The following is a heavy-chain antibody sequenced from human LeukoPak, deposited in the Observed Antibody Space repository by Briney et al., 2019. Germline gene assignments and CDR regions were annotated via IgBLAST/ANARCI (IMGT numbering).Heavy chain of an antibody. CDR1: GFTFSSYD. Sequence: GSLRLSCAASGFTFSSYDMNWVRQAPGKGLEWVSYISGSSSTIYYADSVKGRFTISRDNSKNTLYLQMNSLRAEDTAVYYCVGQPFRSGYWGQGTLVTVSS. CDR2: ISGSSSTI. V-gene: IGHV3-48*01. J-gene: IGHJ4*02. D-gene: IGHD3-10*01. CDR3: VGQPFRSGY.